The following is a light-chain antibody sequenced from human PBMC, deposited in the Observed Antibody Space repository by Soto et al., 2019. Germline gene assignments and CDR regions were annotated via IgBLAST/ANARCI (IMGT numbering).Light chain of an antibody. CDR2: AAS. J-gene: IGKJ5*01. CDR1: QSVSSSY. V-gene: IGKV3-20*01. CDR3: QQYGST. Sequence: ILMTQSPATLSVSPGGRATLSCRASQSVSSSYLAWYQQKPGQAPRLLIYAASSRAPGIPDRFSGSGSGTDFTLTISRLEPEDSAVYYCQQYGSTFGQGTRLEIK.